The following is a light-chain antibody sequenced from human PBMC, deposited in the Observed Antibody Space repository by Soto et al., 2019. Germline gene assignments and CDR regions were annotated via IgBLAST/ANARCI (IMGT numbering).Light chain of an antibody. CDR2: EVS. CDR3: SSYASGGTLV. CDR1: SSDVGGHNY. J-gene: IGLJ1*01. V-gene: IGLV2-14*03. Sequence: QSALTQPASVSGSPGQSITISCTGTSSDVGGHNYVSWYQQHPDKAPKLMIYEVSNRPSGVSHRFSGPKSGNTASLTISGLQAEDEADYYCSSYASGGTLVFGTGTKLTVL.